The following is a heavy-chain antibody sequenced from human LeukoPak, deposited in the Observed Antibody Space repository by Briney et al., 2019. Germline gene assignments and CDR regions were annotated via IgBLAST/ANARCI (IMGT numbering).Heavy chain of an antibody. CDR3: ARAKGDSSGLDY. V-gene: IGHV3-53*01. CDR1: GFTVSSNY. D-gene: IGHD3-22*01. CDR2: IYSGGST. Sequence: GGSLRLSCAASGFTVSSNYMSWVRQAPGKGLEWVSVIYSGGSTYYADSVKGRFTISRDNSKNTLYLQMNSLRAEDTAVYYCARAKGDSSGLDYWGQGTLVTVSS. J-gene: IGHJ4*02.